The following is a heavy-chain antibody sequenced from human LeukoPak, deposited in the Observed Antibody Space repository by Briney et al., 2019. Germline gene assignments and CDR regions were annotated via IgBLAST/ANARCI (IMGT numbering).Heavy chain of an antibody. J-gene: IGHJ6*04. CDR3: ARDLQTLDV. Sequence: PSETLSLTCAVYAESFSGYDWTWIRQPPGKGLEWIGEINHSGSTNYNPSLKSRVTISVDTSKNQFSLKLSSVTAADTAVYYCARDLQTLDVWGKGTTVTVSS. V-gene: IGHV4-34*01. CDR1: AESFSGYD. CDR2: INHSGST.